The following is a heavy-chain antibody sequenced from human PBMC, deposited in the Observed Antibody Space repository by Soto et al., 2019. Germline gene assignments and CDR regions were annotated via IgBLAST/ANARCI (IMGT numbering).Heavy chain of an antibody. J-gene: IGHJ4*02. D-gene: IGHD3-3*01. CDR1: GGSLSKYY. CDR3: ARQGFWSGYGDY. V-gene: IGHV4-4*08. Sequence: LETLSLTFTVSGGSLSKYYWSWIRQPPGKGLEWIGRIYATGSTDYNPSLKSRITISVDMSKNQFSLTLSSVTAADTAVYYCARQGFWSGYGDYWGQGTLVTVS. CDR2: IYATGST.